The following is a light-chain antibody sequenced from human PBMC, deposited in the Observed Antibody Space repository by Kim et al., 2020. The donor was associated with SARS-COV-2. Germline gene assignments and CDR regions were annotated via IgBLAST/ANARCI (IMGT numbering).Light chain of an antibody. Sequence: DIVMTQSSLSLPVTPGEPASISCRSSQSLLHSNGYNCLDWYLQKPGQSPQLLIYLDSNRASGVPDRFSGSGSGTDFTLKISRVEAEDVGVYYCMQALQTSYTFGQGTKLEI. CDR2: LDS. CDR1: QSLLHSNGYNC. V-gene: IGKV2-28*01. CDR3: MQALQTSYT. J-gene: IGKJ2*01.